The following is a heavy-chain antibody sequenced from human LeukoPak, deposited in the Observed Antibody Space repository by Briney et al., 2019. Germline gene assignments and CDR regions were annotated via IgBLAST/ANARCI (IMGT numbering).Heavy chain of an antibody. D-gene: IGHD6-13*01. Sequence: GGSLRLSCAASGFTVSSNYMSWVRQAPGKGLEWVSAIYSGGTTYYADSVKGRFTISRDNSQNTLYLQMNSLRAEDTAVYYCASDHSNSWYPYYFDYWGQGTLVTVSS. CDR1: GFTVSSNY. CDR3: ASDHSNSWYPYYFDY. V-gene: IGHV3-66*01. CDR2: IYSGGTT. J-gene: IGHJ4*02.